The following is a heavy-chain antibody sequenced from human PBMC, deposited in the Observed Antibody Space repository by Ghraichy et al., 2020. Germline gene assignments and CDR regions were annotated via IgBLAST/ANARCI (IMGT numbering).Heavy chain of an antibody. J-gene: IGHJ5*02. V-gene: IGHV4-4*02. D-gene: IGHD2-15*01. CDR2: VYHNGNT. CDR1: GDSISSNNW. Sequence: SETLSLTCAVSGDSISSNNWWSWVRQSPAKGLEWIGEVYHNGNTNYNPSLKSRVTISVDKSKNQFSLKLTSVTAADTAVYYCARLRNYVVVASSTFWFDPWGQGILVTVSS. CDR3: ARLRNYVVVASSTFWFDP.